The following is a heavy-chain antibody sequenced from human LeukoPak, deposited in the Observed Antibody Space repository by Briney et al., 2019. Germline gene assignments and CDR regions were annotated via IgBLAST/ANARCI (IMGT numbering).Heavy chain of an antibody. J-gene: IGHJ4*02. CDR2: INHSGST. V-gene: IGHV4-34*01. D-gene: IGHD4-17*01. Sequence: KPSETLSLTCAVYGGSFSGYYWSWIRQPPGKGLEWIGEINHSGSTNYNPSLKSRVTISVDTSKNQFSLKLSSVTAADTAVYYCARPLDYGDYDYVYWGQGTLVTVSS. CDR3: ARPLDYGDYDYVY. CDR1: GGSFSGYY.